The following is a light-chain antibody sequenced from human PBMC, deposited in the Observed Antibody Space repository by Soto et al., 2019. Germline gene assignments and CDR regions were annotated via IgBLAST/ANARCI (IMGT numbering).Light chain of an antibody. CDR3: QQYCYVPLT. Sequence: IGSTQSLYSLAVALVQISTVDFNCVLSVLYKSNNKNHLAWYQQKPGQPPQLIIYWASTRESGVPERFSGSGSGTDFTLTISRLEAEDVAFYLCQQYCYVPLTFGGGTKVDIK. CDR2: WAS. V-gene: IGKV4-1*01. J-gene: IGKJ4*01. CDR1: LSVLYKSNNKNH.